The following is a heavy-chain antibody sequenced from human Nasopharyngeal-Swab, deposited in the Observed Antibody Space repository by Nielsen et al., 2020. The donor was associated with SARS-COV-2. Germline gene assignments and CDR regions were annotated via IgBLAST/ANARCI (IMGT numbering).Heavy chain of an antibody. D-gene: IGHD6-19*01. V-gene: IGHV3-33*01. CDR1: GFTFSNYG. CDR2: IWYDGSNK. Sequence: GGSLRLSCAASGFTFSNYGMHWVRQAPGKGLEWVAVIWYDGSNKYYADSVKGRFTISRDNSKNTVYLQMNSLRAEDTAVYYCARDEAVAQLSYYGMDVWGQGTTVTVSS. J-gene: IGHJ6*02. CDR3: ARDEAVAQLSYYGMDV.